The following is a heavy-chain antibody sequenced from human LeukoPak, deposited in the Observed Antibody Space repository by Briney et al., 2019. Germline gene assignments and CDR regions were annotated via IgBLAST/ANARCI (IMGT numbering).Heavy chain of an antibody. CDR2: IYYSGST. D-gene: IGHD5-18*01. Sequence: PSQTLSLTCTVSGASISSGGYYWSWIRQHPGKGLEWIGYIYYSGSTYYNPSLKSRVTISVDTSKNQFSLKLGSVTAADTAVYYCARLPDTAMDYYFDYWGQGTLVTVSS. CDR3: ARLPDTAMDYYFDY. CDR1: GASISSGGYY. J-gene: IGHJ4*02. V-gene: IGHV4-31*03.